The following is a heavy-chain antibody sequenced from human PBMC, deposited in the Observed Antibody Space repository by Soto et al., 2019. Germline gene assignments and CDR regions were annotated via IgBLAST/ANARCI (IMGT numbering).Heavy chain of an antibody. CDR2: IIPIFGTA. J-gene: IGHJ3*02. D-gene: IGHD3-22*01. Sequence: VKVSCKASGGTFSSYAISWVRQAPGQGLEWMGGIIPIFGTANYAQKFQGRVTITADESTSTAYMELSSLRSEDTAVYYCARSGGYYDSSGYPCDIWGQGTMVTVSS. CDR3: ARSGGYYDSSGYPCDI. V-gene: IGHV1-69*01. CDR1: GGTFSSYA.